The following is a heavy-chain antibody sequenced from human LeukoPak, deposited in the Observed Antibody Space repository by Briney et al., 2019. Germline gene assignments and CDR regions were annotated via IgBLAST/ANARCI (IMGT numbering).Heavy chain of an antibody. J-gene: IGHJ6*03. V-gene: IGHV1-69*06. CDR1: GGTFSSYA. CDR3: AREEYYDSSGYQTDYYYYYYMDV. Sequence: ASVKVSCKASGGTFSSYAISWVRQAPGQGLEWMGGIIPIFGTANYAQRFQGRVTITADKSTSTAYTELSSLRSEDTAVYYCAREEYYDSSGYQTDYYYYYYMDVWGKGTTVTVSS. D-gene: IGHD3-22*01. CDR2: IIPIFGTA.